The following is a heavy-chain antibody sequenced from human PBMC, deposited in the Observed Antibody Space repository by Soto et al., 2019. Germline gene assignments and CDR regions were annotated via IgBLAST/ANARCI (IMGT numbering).Heavy chain of an antibody. D-gene: IGHD2-21*01. CDR3: AVMAGLVVSDDFGLDV. CDR2: ISYDGDKK. J-gene: IGHJ6*02. V-gene: IGHV3-30-3*01. CDR1: GFSFSDYS. Sequence: HVHLVESGGGVVQPGRSLRLSCVGSGFSFSDYSIHWVRQAPGKGLEWVAFISYDGDKKFFADSVKGRFNISRDNAKNTVSLHMSSLRPEDTAVFHCAVMAGLVVSDDFGLDVWGQGTTVTVSS.